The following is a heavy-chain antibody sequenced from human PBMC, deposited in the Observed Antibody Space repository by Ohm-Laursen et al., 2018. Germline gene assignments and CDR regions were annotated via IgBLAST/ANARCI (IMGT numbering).Heavy chain of an antibody. CDR2: IYYSGST. CDR1: GGSISNYY. Sequence: SQTLSLTCTVSGGSISNYYWSWIRQPAGKGLEWIGYIYYSGSTNYNPSLKSRVTISVDTSKNQFSLKLSSVTAADTAVYYCARALGGYPISYYYGMDVWGQGTTVTVSS. V-gene: IGHV4-59*08. J-gene: IGHJ6*02. CDR3: ARALGGYPISYYYGMDV. D-gene: IGHD7-27*01.